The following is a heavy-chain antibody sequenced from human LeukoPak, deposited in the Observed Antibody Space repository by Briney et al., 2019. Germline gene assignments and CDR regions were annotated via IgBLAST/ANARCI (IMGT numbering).Heavy chain of an antibody. CDR2: MNPNSGNT. J-gene: IGHJ4*02. CDR3: ARDLSGSQRGGYFDS. D-gene: IGHD1-26*01. Sequence: ASVKVSCKASGYTFTSYDINWVRQATGQGLEWMGWMNPNSGNTGYAQKFQGRVTITMNTSITTAYMELSSLRSEDTAVYYCARDLSGSQRGGYFDSWGQGTLVTVSS. V-gene: IGHV1-8*03. CDR1: GYTFTSYD.